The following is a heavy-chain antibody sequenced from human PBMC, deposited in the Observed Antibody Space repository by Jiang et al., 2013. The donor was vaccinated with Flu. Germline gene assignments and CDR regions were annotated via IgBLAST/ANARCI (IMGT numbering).Heavy chain of an antibody. CDR3: ARQGWVERWGRRSSSSFYFDS. V-gene: IGHV4-39*07. J-gene: IGHJ4*02. CDR2: IYYSGNT. CDR1: GGSTSSRTYY. D-gene: IGHD6-6*01. Sequence: PSETLSLTCTVSGGSTSSRTYYWVWIRQPPGKGLEWIGSIYYSGNTYDNPSLKSRVTISVDTSKNQFSLKLSSVTAADTAIYYCARQGWVERWGRRSSSSFYFDSWGQGTLVTVSS.